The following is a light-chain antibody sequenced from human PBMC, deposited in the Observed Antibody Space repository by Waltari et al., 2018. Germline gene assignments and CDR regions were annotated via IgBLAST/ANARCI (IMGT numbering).Light chain of an antibody. V-gene: IGLV1-40*01. CDR2: ANT. CDR3: QSYDSRLGWV. CDR1: RSNIGAGSD. J-gene: IGLJ3*02. Sequence: QSVLTQPPSVSGAPGQRVTIPCTGGRSNIGAGSDVHWYQQFPGAAPRLLTNANTNRPSGVPDRFSGSKSGASASLAITGLQAEDEADYYCQSYDSRLGWVFGGGTKLTVL.